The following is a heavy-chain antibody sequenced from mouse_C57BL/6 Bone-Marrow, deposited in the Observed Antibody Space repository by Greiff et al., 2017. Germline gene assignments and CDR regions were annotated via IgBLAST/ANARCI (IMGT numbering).Heavy chain of an antibody. CDR3: ASGPMDY. J-gene: IGHJ4*01. CDR2: IHPNSGST. CDR1: GYTFTSYW. Sequence: VKLMESGAELVKPGASVKLSCKASGYTFTSYWMHWVKQRPGQGLEWIGMIHPNSGSTNYNEKFKSKATLTVDKSSSTAYMQLSSLTSEDSAVYYCASGPMDYWGQGTSVTVSS. V-gene: IGHV1-64*01.